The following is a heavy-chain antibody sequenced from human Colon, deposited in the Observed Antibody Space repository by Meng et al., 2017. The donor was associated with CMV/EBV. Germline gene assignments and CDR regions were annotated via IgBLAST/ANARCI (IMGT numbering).Heavy chain of an antibody. V-gene: IGHV4-4*07. J-gene: IGHJ4*02. Sequence: VRLPASGPGPVTPSVTLALPCPVSGASITSYSGSWIRQPAGKGLEWIGRVYISGNTNYNPSLKSRVTMSIDTSKNQLSLNIRSVTAADTAVYYCARDSNLSGLAYWGQGTLVTVSS. CDR3: ARDSNLSGLAY. CDR1: GASITSYS. D-gene: IGHD3-10*01. CDR2: VYISGNT.